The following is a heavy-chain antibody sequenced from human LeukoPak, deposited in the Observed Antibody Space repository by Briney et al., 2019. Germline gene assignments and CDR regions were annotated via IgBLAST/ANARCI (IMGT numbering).Heavy chain of an antibody. CDR3: ARGAYYYDSSGYNWYSDL. CDR1: GGSISSYY. V-gene: IGHV4-59*01. J-gene: IGHJ2*01. Sequence: PSETLSLTCTVSGGSISSYYWSWIRQPPGKGLEWIGYIFYSGITNYNPSLKSRVTISIDTSKNQFSLKLSSVTAADTAVYYCARGAYYYDSSGYNWYSDLWGRGTLVTVSS. CDR2: IFYSGIT. D-gene: IGHD3-22*01.